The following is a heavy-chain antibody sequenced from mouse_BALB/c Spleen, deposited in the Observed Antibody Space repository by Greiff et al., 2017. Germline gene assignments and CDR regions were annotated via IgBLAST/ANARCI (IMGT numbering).Heavy chain of an antibody. CDR3: TRGLLNY. V-gene: IGHV1-15*01. J-gene: IGHJ2*01. CDR1: GYTFTDYE. Sequence: QVQLQQSGAELVRPGASVTLSCKASGYTFTDYEMHWVKQTPVHGLEWIGAIDPETGGTAYNQKFKGKATLTADKSSSTAYMELRSLTSEDSAVYYCTRGLLNYWGQGTTLTVSS. CDR2: IDPETGGT. D-gene: IGHD2-1*01.